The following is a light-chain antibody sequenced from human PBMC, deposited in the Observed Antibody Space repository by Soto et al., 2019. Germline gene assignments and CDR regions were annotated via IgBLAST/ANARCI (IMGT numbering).Light chain of an antibody. CDR1: QSVSRN. J-gene: IGKJ5*01. CDR2: GAS. CDR3: QQYSNWPT. V-gene: IGKV3-15*01. Sequence: EILLTQSPGALAVSPGEVATLSFRASQSVSRNLAWYQQRPGQAPRLLISGASTRATGIAARFSGSGSGREFTLTISSLQSEDSALYYCQQYSNWPTFGQGTRLEIK.